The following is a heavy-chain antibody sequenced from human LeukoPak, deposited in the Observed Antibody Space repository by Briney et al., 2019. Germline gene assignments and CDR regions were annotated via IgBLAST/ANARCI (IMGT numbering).Heavy chain of an antibody. Sequence: GGSLRLSCAASGFTFSSYWMTWVRQAPGKGLEWVANIKQDGSEKYYVDSVKGRFTISRDNAKSSLFLQMNSLRAEDTAVYYCVRDWYSDFLTALDYWGQGTLVTVSS. V-gene: IGHV3-7*01. CDR2: IKQDGSEK. CDR3: VRDWYSDFLTALDY. CDR1: GFTFSSYW. J-gene: IGHJ4*02. D-gene: IGHD3-9*01.